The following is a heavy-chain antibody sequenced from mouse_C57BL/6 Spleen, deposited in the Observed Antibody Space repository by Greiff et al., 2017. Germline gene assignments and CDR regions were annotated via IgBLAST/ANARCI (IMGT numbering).Heavy chain of an antibody. J-gene: IGHJ1*03. V-gene: IGHV5-17*01. CDR2: ISSGSSTI. Sequence: EVHLVESGGGLVKPGGSLKLSCAASGFTFSDYGMHWVRQAPEKGLEWVAYISSGSSTIYYADTVKGRFTISRDNAKNTLFLQMTSLRSEDTAMYYCARPGYDGSSPGWYFDVWGTGTTVTVSS. D-gene: IGHD1-1*01. CDR1: GFTFSDYG. CDR3: ARPGYDGSSPGWYFDV.